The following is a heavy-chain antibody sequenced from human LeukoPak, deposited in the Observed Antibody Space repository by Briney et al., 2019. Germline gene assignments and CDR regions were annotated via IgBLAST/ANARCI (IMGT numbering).Heavy chain of an antibody. D-gene: IGHD3-22*01. Sequence: PGGSLRLSCAASGLTFSSDGMNWVRQAPGMGLEWVSYIRSSGGDIYYADSVTGRFTISRDNAKNSLYLQMNSLRAEDTAVYYFARDSFDGTGSYWGQGTLVTVSS. J-gene: IGHJ4*02. CDR3: ARDSFDGTGSY. V-gene: IGHV3-21*05. CDR2: IRSSGGDI. CDR1: GLTFSSDG.